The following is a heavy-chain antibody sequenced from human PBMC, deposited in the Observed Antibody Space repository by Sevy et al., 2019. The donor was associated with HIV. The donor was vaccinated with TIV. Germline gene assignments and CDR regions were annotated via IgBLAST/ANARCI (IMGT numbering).Heavy chain of an antibody. Sequence: SETLSLTCTLSGDTISAGGYSWAWVRQAPGKGLECLGYIYYIGSTSYNPALRSRVTISIDRSKNQFSLRLNSVTAADTAVYFCARTNFDWLSGVFDLWGHWTLVTVSS. V-gene: IGHV4-30-2*01. CDR3: ARTNFDWLSGVFDL. D-gene: IGHD3-9*01. J-gene: IGHJ3*01. CDR2: IYYIGST. CDR1: GDTISAGGYS.